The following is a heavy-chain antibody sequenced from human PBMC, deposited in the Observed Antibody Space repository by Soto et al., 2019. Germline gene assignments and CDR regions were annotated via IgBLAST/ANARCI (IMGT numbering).Heavy chain of an antibody. Sequence: QLQLLESGPGLVKASETLSLTCSVSGGSINTSRSYWAWIRQPPGKGLEWLANIFYSGSTFYNLSLASRVSVSVDTSKNEFSLKLRSVTAADTAVYYCARQPTTGDTDLWFDPWGQGTLVTVSS. CDR1: GGSINTSRSY. CDR2: IFYSGST. V-gene: IGHV4-39*01. CDR3: ARQPTTGDTDLWFDP. J-gene: IGHJ5*02. D-gene: IGHD2-21*01.